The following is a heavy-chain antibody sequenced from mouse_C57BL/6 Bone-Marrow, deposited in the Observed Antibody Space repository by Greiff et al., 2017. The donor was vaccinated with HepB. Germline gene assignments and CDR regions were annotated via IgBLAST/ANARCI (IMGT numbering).Heavy chain of an antibody. CDR2: ISDGGSYT. Sequence: EVKLMESGGGLVKPGGSLKLSCAASGFTFSSYAMSWVRQTPEKRLEWVATISDGGSYTYYPDNVKGRFTISRDNAKNNLYLQMSHLKSEDTAMYYCAREDFTTVVASYYYAMDYWGQGTSVTVSS. CDR3: AREDFTTVVASYYYAMDY. J-gene: IGHJ4*01. D-gene: IGHD1-1*01. CDR1: GFTFSSYA. V-gene: IGHV5-4*01.